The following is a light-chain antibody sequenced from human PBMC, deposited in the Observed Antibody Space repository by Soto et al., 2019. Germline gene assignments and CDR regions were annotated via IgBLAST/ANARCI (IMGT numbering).Light chain of an antibody. V-gene: IGLV2-8*01. Sequence: QSVLTQPPSASGSPGQSVTISCTGTSSDVGAYNYVSWYQQLPGKAPKLIIYEVSKRPSGVPDRFSGSKSGNTASLTVSGLQAEDESDYYCTSSAGTYSFLYDFGTGTKVTDL. J-gene: IGLJ1*01. CDR1: SSDVGAYNY. CDR3: TSSAGTYSFLYD. CDR2: EVS.